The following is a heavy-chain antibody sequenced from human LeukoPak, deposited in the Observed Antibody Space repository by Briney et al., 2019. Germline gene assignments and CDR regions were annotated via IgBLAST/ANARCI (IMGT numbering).Heavy chain of an antibody. CDR1: GYSFTNYG. V-gene: IGHV1-18*01. J-gene: IGHJ4*02. D-gene: IGHD5-12*01. CDR2: IRAYNGNT. CDR3: ARVPYDPWEGFHHHPFDY. Sequence: ASVKVSCKASGYSFTNYGVTWVRQAPRQGLEWMGWIRAYNGNTNYAQKLQDRVTMSTDTSTSTAYMELRSLRSDDTAVYYCARVPYDPWEGFHHHPFDYWGQGTLVTVSS.